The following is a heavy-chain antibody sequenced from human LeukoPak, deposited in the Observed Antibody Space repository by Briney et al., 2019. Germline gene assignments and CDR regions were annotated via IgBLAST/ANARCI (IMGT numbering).Heavy chain of an antibody. CDR2: IYHSGST. Sequence: SETLSLTCTVSGYSISSGYYWGWIRQPPGKGLEWIGSIYHSGSTYYNPSLKSRVTISVDTSENQFSLKLSSVTAADTAVYYCASCTDPTGFDYWGQGTLVTVSS. J-gene: IGHJ4*02. CDR1: GYSISSGYY. CDR3: ASCTDPTGFDY. D-gene: IGHD2-8*01. V-gene: IGHV4-38-2*02.